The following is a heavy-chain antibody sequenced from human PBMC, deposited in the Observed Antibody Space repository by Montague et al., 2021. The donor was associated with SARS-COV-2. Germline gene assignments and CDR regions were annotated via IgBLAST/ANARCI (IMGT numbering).Heavy chain of an antibody. V-gene: IGHV3-74*01. Sequence: SLRLSCAASGFTFRSYWMHWVRQVPGRGPVWVSRIKPDGTSTHYAASVKGRFIISRDNARNTLSLQMTNMRADDTAIYYCVRPLWFGDSDYYFESWGQETLVTVSS. CDR3: VRPLWFGDSDYYFES. D-gene: IGHD3-10*01. CDR1: GFTFRSYW. CDR2: IKPDGTST. J-gene: IGHJ4*02.